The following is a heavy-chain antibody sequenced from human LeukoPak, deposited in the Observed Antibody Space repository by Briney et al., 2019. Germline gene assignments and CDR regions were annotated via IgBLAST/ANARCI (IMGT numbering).Heavy chain of an antibody. CDR3: AREAIVVPITKYCDY. CDR1: GGTFSSYA. V-gene: IGHV1-69*05. J-gene: IGHJ4*02. D-gene: IGHD3-22*01. Sequence: SVKVSCKASGGTFSSYAISWVRQAPGQGLEWMGRIIPIFGTANYAQKFQGRVTITTDESTSTAYVDLSSLRSEDTAVYYCAREAIVVPITKYCDYWGQGTLVTVSS. CDR2: IIPIFGTA.